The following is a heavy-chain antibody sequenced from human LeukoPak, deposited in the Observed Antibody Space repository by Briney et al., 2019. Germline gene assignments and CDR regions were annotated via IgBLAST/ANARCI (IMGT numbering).Heavy chain of an antibody. CDR2: IYHSGST. D-gene: IGHD3-22*01. J-gene: IGHJ3*02. CDR3: ARGDESSGYSYWGAFDI. Sequence: SETLSLTCNVSGGSLSSGYYWGWIRQPPGKGLEWIGSIYHSGSTYYNPSLKSRVTISVDTSKNQFSLKLSSVTAADTAVYYCARGDESSGYSYWGAFDIWGQGTMVTVSS. V-gene: IGHV4-38-2*02. CDR1: GGSLSSGYY.